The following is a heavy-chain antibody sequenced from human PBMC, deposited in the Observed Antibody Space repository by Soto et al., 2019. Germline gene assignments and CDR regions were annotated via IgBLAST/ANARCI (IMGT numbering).Heavy chain of an antibody. CDR3: ARENAFDI. J-gene: IGHJ3*02. Sequence: QVQLQQWGAGLLKPSETLSLTCAVYGGSFSGYYWSWIRQPPGKGLEWIGEINHSGSTNYNPSLKSRVTISVDKSKNQFSLKLSYVPAADTAVYYCARENAFDIWGQGTMVTVSS. V-gene: IGHV4-34*01. CDR1: GGSFSGYY. CDR2: INHSGST.